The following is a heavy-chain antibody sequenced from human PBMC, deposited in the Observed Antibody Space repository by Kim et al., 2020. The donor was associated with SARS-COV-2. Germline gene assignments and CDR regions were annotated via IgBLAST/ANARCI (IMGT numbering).Heavy chain of an antibody. D-gene: IGHD6-6*01. Sequence: SETLSLTCTVSGGSFSSRTYYWGWIRQPPGKGLEWIGSIYNSGSTYYNPSLKSRVTISVDTSKNQCSLKLSSVTAADTGVYYCARDPLVPGNSVSPINFGMDVWGQGTTVTVSS. J-gene: IGHJ6*02. CDR1: GGSFSSRTYY. CDR3: ARDPLVPGNSVSPINFGMDV. CDR2: IYNSGST. V-gene: IGHV4-39*07.